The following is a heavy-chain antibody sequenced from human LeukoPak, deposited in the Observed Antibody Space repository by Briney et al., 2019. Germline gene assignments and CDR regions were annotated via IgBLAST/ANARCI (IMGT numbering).Heavy chain of an antibody. Sequence: GGSLRLSCAASGFTFSSYVMQWVRQVPGKGLEWVAVISSDGSNKYYTDSVKGRFTISRDNSKNTLYLQMNSLRAEDTAVYYCARFGHYGGNGVYWGQGTLVTVSS. J-gene: IGHJ4*02. D-gene: IGHD4-23*01. V-gene: IGHV3-30*04. CDR3: ARFGHYGGNGVY. CDR1: GFTFSSYV. CDR2: ISSDGSNK.